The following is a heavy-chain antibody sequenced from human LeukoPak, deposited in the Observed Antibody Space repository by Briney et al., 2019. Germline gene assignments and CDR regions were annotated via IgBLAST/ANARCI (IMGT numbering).Heavy chain of an antibody. J-gene: IGHJ4*02. CDR2: ISESGDVT. V-gene: IGHV3-23*01. CDR1: GFTFSSYP. D-gene: IGHD6-6*01. Sequence: GGSLRLSCVVSGFTFSSYPMSWVRQAPGKGLEWVSVISESGDVTHYADSMKGRFTISRDNTKNTLSLQMNSLRAEDTAIYYCARDSSHYLGSSDYWGQGSLVTVSS. CDR3: ARDSSHYLGSSDY.